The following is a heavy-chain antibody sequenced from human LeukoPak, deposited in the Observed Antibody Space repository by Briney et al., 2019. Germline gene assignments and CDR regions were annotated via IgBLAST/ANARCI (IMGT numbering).Heavy chain of an antibody. J-gene: IGHJ5*02. CDR3: ALIGDHAWFDP. V-gene: IGHV1-2*02. CDR2: INPNSGGT. Sequence: ASVKVSCKASGDTFSIYAISWVRRAPGQGLEWMGWINPNSGGTNYAPEFQGRLTMTRDTSITTAYMELSTLRSDDTAVYYCALIGDHAWFDPWGQGTLVTVSS. CDR1: GDTFSIYA. D-gene: IGHD3-10*01.